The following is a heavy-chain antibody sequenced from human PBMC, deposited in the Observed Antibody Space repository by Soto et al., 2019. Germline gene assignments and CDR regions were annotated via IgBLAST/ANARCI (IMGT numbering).Heavy chain of an antibody. CDR1: GFIFSNYA. J-gene: IGHJ4*02. V-gene: IGHV3-23*01. CDR2: IYAGGGTT. Sequence: EVQLLESGGGLAQPGGSLRLSCTASGFIFSNYAMFWVRQAPGKGLEWVSTIYAGGGTTHYADSVKGRFTISRDNSKNTLFLEMNSLTAEDTALYFCAKDLIRGDGYVDFDYLGQGTLVTVSS. D-gene: IGHD3-10*01. CDR3: AKDLIRGDGYVDFDY.